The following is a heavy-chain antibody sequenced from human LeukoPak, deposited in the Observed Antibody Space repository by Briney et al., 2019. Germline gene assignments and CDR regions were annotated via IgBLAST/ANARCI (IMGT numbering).Heavy chain of an antibody. CDR3: AKHSNWNAGVDWFDP. CDR1: GGSFSGYY. CDR2: INHSGST. V-gene: IGHV4-34*01. J-gene: IGHJ5*02. Sequence: KSSETLSLTCAVYGGSFSGYYWSWIRQPPGKGLEWIGEINHSGSTNYNPSLKSRVTTSVDTSKNQFSLKLNSVTAADTAVYYCAKHSNWNAGVDWFDPWGQGTLVTVSS. D-gene: IGHD1-20*01.